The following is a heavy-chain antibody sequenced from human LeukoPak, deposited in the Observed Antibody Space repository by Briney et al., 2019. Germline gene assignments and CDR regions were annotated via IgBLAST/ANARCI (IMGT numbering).Heavy chain of an antibody. V-gene: IGHV1-69*01. J-gene: IGHJ3*02. Sequence: ASVKVSFKASGGTFSSYAISWVRQAPGQGLEWMGGIIPIFGTANYAQKFQGRVTITADESTSTAYMELSSLRSEDTAVYYCARDHGYLGAFDIWGQGTMVTVSS. CDR3: ARDHGYLGAFDI. D-gene: IGHD5-18*01. CDR2: IIPIFGTA. CDR1: GGTFSSYA.